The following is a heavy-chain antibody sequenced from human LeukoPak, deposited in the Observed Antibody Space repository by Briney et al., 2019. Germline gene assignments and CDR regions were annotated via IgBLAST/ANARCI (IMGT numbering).Heavy chain of an antibody. CDR2: INPNSGVT. D-gene: IGHD6-13*01. CDR3: ARDPGIAAAGNSFDP. J-gene: IGHJ5*02. V-gene: IGHV1-2*06. Sequence: GASVKVSCKASGYTFTDYYMHWVRQAPAQGLEWMGRINPNSGVTKYAETFQGRVTMTRDTSISKAYMELSRLRSDDAAVYYCARDPGIAAAGNSFDPWGQGTLVIVSS. CDR1: GYTFTDYY.